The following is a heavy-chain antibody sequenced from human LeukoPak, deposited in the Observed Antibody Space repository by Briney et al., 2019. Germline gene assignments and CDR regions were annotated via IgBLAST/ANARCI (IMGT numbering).Heavy chain of an antibody. J-gene: IGHJ4*02. CDR2: ISANTGKT. D-gene: IGHD6-13*01. CDR3: AKVAGDRMDY. Sequence: ASVKVSCKASGDTLATYGFCWARRAPGHGLEWMGWISANTGKTDYAQKFQGRVTMPTDTSTSTAYMDLRSLRPDDTAVYYCAKVAGDRMDYWGQGTLLTVSS. V-gene: IGHV1-18*01. CDR1: GDTLATYG.